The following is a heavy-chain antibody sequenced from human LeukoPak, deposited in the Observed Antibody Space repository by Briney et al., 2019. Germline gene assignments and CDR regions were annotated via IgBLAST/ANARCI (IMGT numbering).Heavy chain of an antibody. D-gene: IGHD2-15*01. V-gene: IGHV1-69*13. CDR3: ARDWLPHCSGGSCYSDYYYGMDV. Sequence: AAVKVSCKASVGTFSRYAISWVRQAPGQGLEWMGGIIPIFGTANYAQKFQRRVTITADESTSTAYMELSSLRSEDTAVYYCARDWLPHCSGGSCYSDYYYGMDVWGQGTTVTVSS. CDR1: VGTFSRYA. CDR2: IIPIFGTA. J-gene: IGHJ6*02.